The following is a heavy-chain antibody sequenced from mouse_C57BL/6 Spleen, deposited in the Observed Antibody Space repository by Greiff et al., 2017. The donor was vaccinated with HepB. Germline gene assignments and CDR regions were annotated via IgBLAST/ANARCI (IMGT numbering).Heavy chain of an antibody. Sequence: QVQLQQSGAELVKPGASVKISCKASGYAFSSYWMNWVKQRPGKGLVWIGQIYPGDGDTNYNGKFKGKATLTADKSSSTDYMQLSSLTSEDYAVYFCARGPPFDYWGQGTPLTVSS. CDR3: ARGPPFDY. V-gene: IGHV1-80*01. J-gene: IGHJ2*01. CDR2: IYPGDGDT. CDR1: GYAFSSYW.